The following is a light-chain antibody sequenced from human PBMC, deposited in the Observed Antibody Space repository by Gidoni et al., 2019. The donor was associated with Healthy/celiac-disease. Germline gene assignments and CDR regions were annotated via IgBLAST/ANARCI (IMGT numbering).Light chain of an antibody. CDR1: SSNIGAGYD. Sequence: QSVLTQPPSVSGAPGQRVTISCTGSSSNIGAGYDVHWYQQLPGTAPKLLTYVNSNRPSGVPDRFSGSKSGTSSSLAITGLQAEDEAYYYCQSHDSSLSGHVVFGGGTKLTVL. CDR3: QSHDSSLSGHVV. V-gene: IGLV1-40*01. CDR2: VNS. J-gene: IGLJ2*01.